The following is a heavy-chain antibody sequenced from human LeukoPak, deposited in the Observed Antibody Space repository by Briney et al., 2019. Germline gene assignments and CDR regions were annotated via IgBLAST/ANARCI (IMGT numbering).Heavy chain of an antibody. CDR2: IKSKTDGGTT. V-gene: IGHV3-15*01. Sequence: NPGGSLRLSCAASGFTFSNAWMSWVRQAPGKGLEWVGRIKSKTDGGTTDYAAPVKGRFTISRDDSKNTLYLQMNSLKTEDTAVYYCTTAPVITMILMYYFDYWGQGTLVTVPS. D-gene: IGHD3-22*01. CDR3: TTAPVITMILMYYFDY. CDR1: GFTFSNAW. J-gene: IGHJ4*02.